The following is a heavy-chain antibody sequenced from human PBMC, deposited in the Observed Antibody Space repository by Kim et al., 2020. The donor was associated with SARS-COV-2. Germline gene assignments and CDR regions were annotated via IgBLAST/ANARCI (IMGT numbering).Heavy chain of an antibody. CDR2: IRSKANSYAT. J-gene: IGHJ3*01. CDR1: GFTFSDAP. D-gene: IGHD1-1*01. Sequence: GGSLRLSCAASGFTFSDAPMHWVRQASGKGLEWVGRIRSKANSYATSYAASVKGRFTISRDDSESTAYLQMNSLKIEDTAVYYCTRIPVTTVAFGDAFDV. CDR3: TRIPVTTVAFGDAFDV. V-gene: IGHV3-73*01.